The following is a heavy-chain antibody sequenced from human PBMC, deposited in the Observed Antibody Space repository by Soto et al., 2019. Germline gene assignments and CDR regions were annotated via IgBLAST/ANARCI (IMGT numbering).Heavy chain of an antibody. J-gene: IGHJ4*02. CDR2: IYYSGNT. CDR3: ARSPSAYYYDSSGPLDY. Sequence: KASETLSLTCTVSGGSISSGSYYWGWIRQPPGKGLEWIGSIYYSGNTYYNPSLKSRVTISVDTATNQFSLKLSSVTAADTALYYCARSPSAYYYDSSGPLDYWGQGTLVTVSS. CDR1: GGSISSGSYY. D-gene: IGHD3-22*01. V-gene: IGHV4-39*07.